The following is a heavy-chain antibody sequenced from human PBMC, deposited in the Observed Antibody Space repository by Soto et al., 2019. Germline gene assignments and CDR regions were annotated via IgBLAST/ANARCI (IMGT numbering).Heavy chain of an antibody. D-gene: IGHD3-3*01. CDR3: ARATYYDFWSGSLFTV. Sequence: SETLSLTCTVSGGSISSGGYYWSWIRQHPGKGLEWTGYIYYSGSTYYNPSLKSRVTISVDTSKNQFSLKLSSVTAADTAVYYCARATYYDFWSGSLFTVWGKGTTVTVSS. CDR2: IYYSGST. V-gene: IGHV4-31*03. CDR1: GGSISSGGYY. J-gene: IGHJ6*03.